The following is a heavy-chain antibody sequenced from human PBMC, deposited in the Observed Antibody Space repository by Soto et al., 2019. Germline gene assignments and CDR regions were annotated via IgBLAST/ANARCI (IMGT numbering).Heavy chain of an antibody. J-gene: IGHJ6*02. V-gene: IGHV1-69*01. CDR3: ANTGYSSGWYADYYYGMDV. Sequence: QVQLVQSGAEVKKPGSSVKVSCKASGGTFSSYAISWVRQAPGQGLEWMGGIIPIFCTANYAQKFQGRVTITADESTSTAYMELSRLRSEDTAVYYCANTGYSSGWYADYYYGMDVWGQGTTVTVSS. CDR1: GGTFSSYA. CDR2: IIPIFCTA. D-gene: IGHD6-19*01.